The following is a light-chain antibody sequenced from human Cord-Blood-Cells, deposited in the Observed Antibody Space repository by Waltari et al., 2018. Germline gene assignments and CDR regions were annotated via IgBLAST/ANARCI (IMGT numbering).Light chain of an antibody. CDR1: SSNIGSNT. CDR2: SNN. J-gene: IGLJ1*01. V-gene: IGLV1-44*01. Sequence: QSVLTQSPSASGTPGQRVTISCSGSSSNIGSNTVNWYQQLPGTAPKLLSYSNNHRPSVVPARFSGSKSCTSASLAISGLQSEDESDYYCAAWDDSLNGYVFGTGTKVTVL. CDR3: AAWDDSLNGYV.